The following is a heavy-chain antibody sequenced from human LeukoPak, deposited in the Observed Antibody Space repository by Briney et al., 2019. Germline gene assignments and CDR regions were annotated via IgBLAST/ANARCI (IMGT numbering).Heavy chain of an antibody. CDR1: GGSISSGDYY. CDR2: IYYSGST. D-gene: IGHD6-13*01. J-gene: IGHJ5*02. Sequence: SETLSLTCTVSGGSISSGDYYWSWIRQPPGKGLEWIGYIYYSGSTYYNPSLKSRVTISVDTSKNQFSLKLSSVTAADTAVYYCARGLVWNWFDPWGQGTLVTVSS. CDR3: ARGLVWNWFDP. V-gene: IGHV4-30-4*08.